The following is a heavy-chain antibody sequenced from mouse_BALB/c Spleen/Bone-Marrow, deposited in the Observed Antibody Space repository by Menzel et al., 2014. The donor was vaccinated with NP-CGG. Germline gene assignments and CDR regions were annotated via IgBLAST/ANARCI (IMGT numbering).Heavy chain of an antibody. V-gene: IGHV1S56*01. J-gene: IGHJ4*01. CDR1: GYSFTDYD. D-gene: IGHD3-3*01. Sequence: VKLMESGPELVKPGTLVKISCKASGYSFTDYDINWVKQRPGQGLEWIGWIYPGDGSTKYNEKFKGKATLTADGSSSTAYMQLNSLTSESSAVYFCARGGIGRSLDYWGQGTSVTVSS. CDR2: IYPGDGST. CDR3: ARGGIGRSLDY.